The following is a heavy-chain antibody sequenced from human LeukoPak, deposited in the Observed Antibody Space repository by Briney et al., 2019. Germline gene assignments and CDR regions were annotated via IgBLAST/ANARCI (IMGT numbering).Heavy chain of an antibody. J-gene: IGHJ6*03. V-gene: IGHV4-34*01. CDR2: INRSGST. Sequence: ASETLSLTCAVYGGSFSGYYWSWIRQPPGKGLEWIGEINRSGSTNYNPSLKSRVTISVDTSKNQFSLKLSSVTAADTAVYYCARGHITIFGVVIKEGMDVWGKGTTVTVSS. CDR3: ARGHITIFGVVIKEGMDV. D-gene: IGHD3-3*01. CDR1: GGSFSGYY.